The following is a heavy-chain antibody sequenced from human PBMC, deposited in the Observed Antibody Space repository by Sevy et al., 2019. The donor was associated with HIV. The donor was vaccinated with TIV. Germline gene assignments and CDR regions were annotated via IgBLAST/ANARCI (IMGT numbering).Heavy chain of an antibody. D-gene: IGHD1-1*01. J-gene: IGHJ4*02. CDR3: VNNSPKARHY. V-gene: IGHV3-7*01. Sequence: GGSLRLSCVGSGFTFSDYWLSWVRQAPGKGLEWVANIDQGSYQKYYVHFVKGRYTISRDNAKNSLYLHMNSLTSEDRAVDYCVNNSPKARHYWGQGTLVTVSS. CDR2: IDQGSYQK. CDR1: GFTFSDYW.